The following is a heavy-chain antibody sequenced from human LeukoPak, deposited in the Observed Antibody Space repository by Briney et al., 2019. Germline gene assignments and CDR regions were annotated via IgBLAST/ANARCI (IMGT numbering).Heavy chain of an antibody. CDR3: AKATFCDFLSGYSSAFEF. D-gene: IGHD3-3*01. CDR2: IIHTGNT. CDR1: GGSFTGSY. J-gene: IGHJ3*01. V-gene: IGHV4-34*12. Sequence: SETLSLTCAVSGGSFTGSYWTWVRHRPGQGLEWIGEIIHTGNTNYNPSLKGRITLSVDKSKRQFSLKLTSVTAADTAVYYCAKATFCDFLSGYSSAFEFWGQGTVVAVSS.